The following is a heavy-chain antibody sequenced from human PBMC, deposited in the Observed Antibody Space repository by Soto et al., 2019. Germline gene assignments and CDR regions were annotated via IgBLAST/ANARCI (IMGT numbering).Heavy chain of an antibody. CDR1: GYTFTSHG. Sequence: ASVKVSCKTSGYTFTSHGSSWVRWAPGRGLEWMGWISAYNGDTKYAQRVQDRVSMTTDTSTATAYIELRSLRFDDTAVYYCARAEDTAMVRHPHAGYFDYWGQGTLVTVSS. D-gene: IGHD5-18*01. CDR2: ISAYNGDT. CDR3: ARAEDTAMVRHPHAGYFDY. V-gene: IGHV1-18*04. J-gene: IGHJ4*02.